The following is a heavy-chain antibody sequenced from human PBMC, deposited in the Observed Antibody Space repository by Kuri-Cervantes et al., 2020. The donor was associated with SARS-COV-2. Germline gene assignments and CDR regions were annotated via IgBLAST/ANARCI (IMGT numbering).Heavy chain of an antibody. CDR1: GLRFTTYW. Sequence: SGLRFTTYWVGWVRPIPGKELEWMSIIYPTDSDTRYSPSFQGQVTISADKSISTAYLQWSSLKASDSAMYYCARTRGSYYTDAFDLWGQGTMVTVSS. D-gene: IGHD1-26*01. CDR2: IYPTDSDT. CDR3: ARTRGSYYTDAFDL. J-gene: IGHJ3*01. V-gene: IGHV5-51*01.